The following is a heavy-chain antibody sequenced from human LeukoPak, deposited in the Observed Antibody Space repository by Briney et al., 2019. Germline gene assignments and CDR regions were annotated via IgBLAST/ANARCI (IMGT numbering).Heavy chain of an antibody. V-gene: IGHV1-2*06. D-gene: IGHD3-22*01. CDR1: GYTFTGYY. CDR3: ARDDSSGYHIDY. Sequence: ASVKVSCKASGYTFTGYYMHWVRQAPGQGLEWMGRISPNSGGTNYAQKFQGRVTMTRDTSISTAYMELSRLRSDDTAVYYCARDDSSGYHIDYWGQGTLVTVSS. J-gene: IGHJ4*02. CDR2: ISPNSGGT.